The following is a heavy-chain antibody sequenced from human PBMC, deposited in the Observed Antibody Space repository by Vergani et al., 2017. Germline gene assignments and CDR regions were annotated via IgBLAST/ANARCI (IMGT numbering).Heavy chain of an antibody. CDR2: ISGSGGST. CDR3: AKGSWRDYGDYGSEYFFHY. J-gene: IGHJ4*02. D-gene: IGHD4-17*01. Sequence: EVQLVESGGGLVQPGGSLRLSCAASGFTFSSYAMSWVRQAPGKGLEWVSAISGSGGSTYYADSVKGRFTISRDNSKNTLYLQMNSLRAEDTAVYYCAKGSWRDYGDYGSEYFFHYWGQGTLVTVSS. CDR1: GFTFSSYA. V-gene: IGHV3-23*04.